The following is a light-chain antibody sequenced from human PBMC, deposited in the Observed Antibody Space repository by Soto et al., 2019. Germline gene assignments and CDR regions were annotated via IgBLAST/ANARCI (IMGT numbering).Light chain of an antibody. Sequence: DIQLTQSPSFLSASVGDRVTITCRASQGISSYLAWYQQKPGTAPNLLISAASTLQSGVPSRFSGSGSGTEFTLTISSLQPEDFGTYYCQQLNSYPLTFGGGTKVEIK. CDR3: QQLNSYPLT. CDR2: AAS. J-gene: IGKJ4*01. CDR1: QGISSY. V-gene: IGKV1-9*01.